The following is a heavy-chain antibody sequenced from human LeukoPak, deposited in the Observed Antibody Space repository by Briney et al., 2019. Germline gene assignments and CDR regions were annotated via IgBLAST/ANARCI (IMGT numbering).Heavy chain of an antibody. D-gene: IGHD6-19*01. Sequence: ASVKVSCKVSGCXLTELSIHWVRQAPGKGLEWMGGFDPEDGETIYAQKFQGRVTMTEDTSTDTAYMELSSLGSEDTAVYYCATGIYSSGWFFDYWGQGTLVTVSS. J-gene: IGHJ4*02. CDR3: ATGIYSSGWFFDY. CDR1: GCXLTELS. CDR2: FDPEDGET. V-gene: IGHV1-24*01.